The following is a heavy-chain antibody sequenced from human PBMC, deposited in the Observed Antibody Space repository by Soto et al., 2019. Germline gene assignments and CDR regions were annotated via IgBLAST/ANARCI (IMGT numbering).Heavy chain of an antibody. CDR2: ISGSEDRT. D-gene: IGHD5-12*01. Sequence: GGSLRLSCAASGFNLRDHALSWVRQAAGGGLEWVSGISGSEDRTNYADFVRGRFIISKDRVKNTLYLDMSGLRVDDTAVYYCAASYDSGFDPWGQGTLVTVSS. J-gene: IGHJ5*02. CDR1: GFNLRDHA. V-gene: IGHV3-23*01. CDR3: AASYDSGFDP.